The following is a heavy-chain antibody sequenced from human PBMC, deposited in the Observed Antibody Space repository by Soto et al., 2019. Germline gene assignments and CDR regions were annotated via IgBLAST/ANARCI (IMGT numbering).Heavy chain of an antibody. D-gene: IGHD6-19*01. Sequence: LSLTCAVSAYSLSSGSYWGWIRHPPGKGPEWIASIYHGGTTFYNPSLKSRVTLSVDTSKNHYSLNLRSVTAAETAVYYCARVHVMVVAGSTFDYWGPGILVTVSS. CDR1: AYSLSSGSY. V-gene: IGHV4-38-2*01. J-gene: IGHJ4*01. CDR3: ARVHVMVVAGSTFDY. CDR2: IYHGGTT.